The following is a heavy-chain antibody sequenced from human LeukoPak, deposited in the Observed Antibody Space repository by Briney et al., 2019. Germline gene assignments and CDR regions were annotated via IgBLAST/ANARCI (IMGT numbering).Heavy chain of an antibody. V-gene: IGHV1-69*06. J-gene: IGHJ4*02. CDR1: GYTFTSYY. D-gene: IGHD3-10*01. Sequence: GASVKVSCKASGYTFTSYYMHWVRQAPGQGLEWMGGIIPIFGTANYAQKFQGRVTITADKSTSTAYMELSSLRSEDTAVYYCAGNTYCCGSGSHLDYWGQGTLVTVSS. CDR2: IIPIFGTA. CDR3: AGNTYCCGSGSHLDY.